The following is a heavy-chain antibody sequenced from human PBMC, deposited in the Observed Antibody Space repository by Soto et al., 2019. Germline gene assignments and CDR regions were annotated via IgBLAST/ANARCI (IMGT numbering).Heavy chain of an antibody. D-gene: IGHD3-10*01. J-gene: IGHJ4*02. CDR3: ARVYRITMVRGELSEY. V-gene: IGHV1-18*01. Sequence: QVQLVQSGAEVKKPGASVKVSCKASGYTFTSYGISWVRQAPGQGLEWMGWISAYNGNTNYAQKLQGRVTMTTDTSTSTAYMELRSLRSGETAVYYWARVYRITMVRGELSEYWGQGTLVTVSS. CDR1: GYTFTSYG. CDR2: ISAYNGNT.